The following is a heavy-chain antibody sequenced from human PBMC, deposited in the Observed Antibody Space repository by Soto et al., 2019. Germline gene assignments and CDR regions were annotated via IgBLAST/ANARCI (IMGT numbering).Heavy chain of an antibody. J-gene: IGHJ6*03. Sequence: GGSLRLSCAASGFTFSSYAMSWVRQAPGKGLEWVSAISGSGGSTYYADSLKGRFTITRDNSKNTLYLQMNSLRAEDTAVYYCAKASLGHYYYYYYMDVWGKGTTVTVSS. V-gene: IGHV3-23*01. CDR1: GFTFSSYA. CDR2: ISGSGGST. CDR3: AKASLGHYYYYYYMDV.